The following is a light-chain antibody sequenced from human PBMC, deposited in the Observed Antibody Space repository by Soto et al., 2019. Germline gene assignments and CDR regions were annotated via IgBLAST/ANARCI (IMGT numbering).Light chain of an antibody. CDR1: QSISSW. Sequence: IQMTRAPSALSASVVYIVVITGRASQSISSWLGWYQQKAGKAPQLLIYDAYRLQSGVQSMFSGSGSGTEFTLTISSLQPDDFATYYCQQYNSYSLFGGGTKVDIK. CDR3: QQYNSYSL. CDR2: DAY. J-gene: IGKJ4*01. V-gene: IGKV1-5*01.